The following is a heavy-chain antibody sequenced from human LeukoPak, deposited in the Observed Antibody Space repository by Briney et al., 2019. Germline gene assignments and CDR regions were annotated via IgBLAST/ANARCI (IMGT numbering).Heavy chain of an antibody. J-gene: IGHJ4*02. Sequence: GGSLRLSCAASGFTFSSYGMTWVRQAPGKGLEWVSYISSSSSTIYYADSVKGRFTISRDNAKNTLYLQMNSLRAEDTAVYYCARDFEYSSSRGAYWGQGTLVTVSS. D-gene: IGHD6-6*01. V-gene: IGHV3-48*04. CDR2: ISSSSSTI. CDR3: ARDFEYSSSRGAY. CDR1: GFTFSSYG.